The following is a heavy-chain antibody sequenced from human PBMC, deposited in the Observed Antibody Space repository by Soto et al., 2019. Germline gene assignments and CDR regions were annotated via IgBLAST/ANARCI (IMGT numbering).Heavy chain of an antibody. D-gene: IGHD1-7*01. Sequence: PGGSLRLSCAASGFTFSSYEMNWVRQAPGKGLEWVSYISSSGSTIYYADSVKGRFTISRDNAKNSLYLQMNSLRAEDTAVYYCERVINGTLDAFDTWGQGTMVTVSS. J-gene: IGHJ3*02. CDR2: ISSSGSTI. CDR3: ERVINGTLDAFDT. CDR1: GFTFSSYE. V-gene: IGHV3-48*03.